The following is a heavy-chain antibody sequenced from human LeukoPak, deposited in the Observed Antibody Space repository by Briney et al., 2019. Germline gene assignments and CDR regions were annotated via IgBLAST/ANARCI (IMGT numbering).Heavy chain of an antibody. CDR3: ARVGYYYDSKGPGGYYYYYMDV. Sequence: SVKVPCKASGGTFSSYAISWVRQAPGQGLEWMGGIIPIFGTANYAQKFQGRVTITTDESTSTAYMELSSLRSEDTAVYYCARVGYYYDSKGPGGYYYYYMDVWGKGTTVTVSS. CDR2: IIPIFGTA. D-gene: IGHD3-22*01. V-gene: IGHV1-69*05. J-gene: IGHJ6*03. CDR1: GGTFSSYA.